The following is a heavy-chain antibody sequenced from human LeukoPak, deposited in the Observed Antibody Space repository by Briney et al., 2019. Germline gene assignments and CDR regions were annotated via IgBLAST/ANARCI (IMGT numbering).Heavy chain of an antibody. D-gene: IGHD3-22*01. CDR3: ARDASPFYDSSGYYISHAFDI. J-gene: IGHJ3*02. CDR2: IYHSGST. V-gene: IGHV4-30-2*01. CDR1: GVSISSGGYY. Sequence: SETLSLTCTVSGVSISSGGYYWSWIRRPPGKGLEWIGYIYHSGSTFYNPSLKSRVTISVDSSKNQFSLKLSSVTAADTAVYYCARDASPFYDSSGYYISHAFDIWGRGTMVTVSS.